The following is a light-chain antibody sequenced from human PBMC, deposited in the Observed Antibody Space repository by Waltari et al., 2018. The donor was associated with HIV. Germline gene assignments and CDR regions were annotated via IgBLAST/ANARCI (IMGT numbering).Light chain of an antibody. CDR1: ALPKQQ. V-gene: IGLV3-25*03. Sequence: SYELTQPPSVSVSPGQTARITCSGDALPKQQAYWYQQKQGQAPVLVIYKDTERPSGIPERFSGASSGTTVTLTISGVQAEDEASYYCQSTHSRGTYVVFGGGTKLTVL. J-gene: IGLJ2*01. CDR3: QSTHSRGTYVV. CDR2: KDT.